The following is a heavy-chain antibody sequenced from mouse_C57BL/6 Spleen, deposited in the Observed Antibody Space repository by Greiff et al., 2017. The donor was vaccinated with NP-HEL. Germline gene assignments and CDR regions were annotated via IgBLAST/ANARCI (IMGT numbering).Heavy chain of an antibody. CDR3: ASRGSYDYGGGGLAY. D-gene: IGHD2-4*01. CDR1: GYSITSGYY. CDR2: ISYDGSN. Sequence: ESGPGLVKPSQSLSLTCSVTGYSITSGYYWNWIRQFPGNKLEWMGYISYDGSNNYNPSLKNRISITRDTSKTQFFLKLNSVTSEDPATNYGASRGSYDYGGGGLAYWGKGTLVTVSA. V-gene: IGHV3-6*01. J-gene: IGHJ3*01.